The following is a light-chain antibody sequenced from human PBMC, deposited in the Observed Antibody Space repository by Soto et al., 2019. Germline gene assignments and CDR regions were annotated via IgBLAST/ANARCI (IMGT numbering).Light chain of an antibody. J-gene: IGKJ4*01. CDR2: DAS. CDR1: QTVRNNY. CDR3: QQFSSYPLT. Sequence: EFVLTQSPGTLSLSPGERATLSCRASQTVRNNYLAWYQQKPGQAPRLLIYDASSRATGIPDRFSGGGSGTDFTLTISRLEPEDCAVYYCQQFSSYPLTFGGGTMV. V-gene: IGKV3-20*01.